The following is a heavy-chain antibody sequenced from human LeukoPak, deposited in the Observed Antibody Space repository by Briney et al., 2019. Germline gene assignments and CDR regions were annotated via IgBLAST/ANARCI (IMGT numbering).Heavy chain of an antibody. CDR3: ARGGLGFLEWPQPYYFDY. J-gene: IGHJ4*02. CDR1: GGSISSYY. Sequence: SETLSLTCTVSGGSISSYYWSWIRQPPGKGLEWIGYIYYSGSTNYNPSLKSRVTISVDTSKNQFSLKLSSVTAADTAVYYCARGGLGFLEWPQPYYFDYWGQGTLVTVSS. D-gene: IGHD3-3*01. CDR2: IYYSGST. V-gene: IGHV4-59*01.